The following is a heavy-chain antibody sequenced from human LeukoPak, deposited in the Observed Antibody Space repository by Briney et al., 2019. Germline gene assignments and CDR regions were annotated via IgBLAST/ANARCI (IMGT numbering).Heavy chain of an antibody. Sequence: PSETLSLTCTVSGGSISSYYWSWIRQPPGKGLEWIGYIYYSGSTNYNPSLKSRVTISVDTSKNRFSLKLRSVTAADTAVYYCARTGFGCSGGSCYPRPYYYYGMDVWGQGTTVTVSS. D-gene: IGHD2-15*01. CDR2: IYYSGST. J-gene: IGHJ6*02. CDR3: ARTGFGCSGGSCYPRPYYYYGMDV. CDR1: GGSISSYY. V-gene: IGHV4-59*01.